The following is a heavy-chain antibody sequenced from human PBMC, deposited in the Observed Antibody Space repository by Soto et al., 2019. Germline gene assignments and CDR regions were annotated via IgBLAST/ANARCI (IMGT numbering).Heavy chain of an antibody. Sequence: QVQLVQSGAEVKKPGASVKVSCKASGYTFTSHAMHWVRQAPGQRLEWMGWINVGTGNTKYSQKFQGRVTITRETSASTAYMELSSLRSEDTAVYYCARLEAYCSGGTCYLSYFDYWGQGTLVTVSS. CDR3: ARLEAYCSGGTCYLSYFDY. J-gene: IGHJ4*02. CDR2: INVGTGNT. D-gene: IGHD2-15*01. CDR1: GYTFTSHA. V-gene: IGHV1-3*01.